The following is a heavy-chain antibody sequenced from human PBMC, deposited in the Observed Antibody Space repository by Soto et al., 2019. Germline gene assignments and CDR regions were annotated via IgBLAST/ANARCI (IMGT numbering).Heavy chain of an antibody. Sequence: ASVKVSCKTPGYSFTKFAITWVRQAPGQGLDWMGWVSAYNGDTNYAQRFQGRVNMTTDTSTSTAYMELRSLRFDDTAVYHCATFHYGSGSCYEQWGQGTQVTVSS. D-gene: IGHD3-10*01. CDR3: ATFHYGSGSCYEQ. V-gene: IGHV1-18*01. J-gene: IGHJ4*02. CDR1: GYSFTKFA. CDR2: VSAYNGDT.